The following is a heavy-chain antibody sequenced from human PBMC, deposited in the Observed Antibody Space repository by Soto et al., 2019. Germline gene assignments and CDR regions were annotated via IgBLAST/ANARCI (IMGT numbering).Heavy chain of an antibody. CDR2: ISSSSSYI. V-gene: IGHV3-21*01. CDR1: GFTFSSYS. CDR3: ARGIVVVTAILGYFDY. D-gene: IGHD2-21*02. J-gene: IGHJ4*02. Sequence: GGSLRLSCVASGFTFSSYSMNWVRQAPGKGLEWVSSISSSSSYIYYADSVKGRFTISRDNAKNSLYLQMNSLRAEDTAVYYCARGIVVVTAILGYFDYWGKGTLVTVSS.